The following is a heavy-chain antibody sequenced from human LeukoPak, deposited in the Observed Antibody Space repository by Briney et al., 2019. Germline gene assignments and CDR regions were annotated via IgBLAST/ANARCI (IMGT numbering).Heavy chain of an antibody. CDR3: ARVDYSSSWYYFDY. V-gene: IGHV3-21*01. D-gene: IGHD6-13*01. CDR2: ITSSSSNI. J-gene: IGHJ4*02. CDR1: GFTFSSYS. Sequence: PGGSLRLSCAASGFTFSSYSMNWVRQAPGKGLEWVSSITSSSSNIYYADSVKGRFTISRDNAKNSLYLQMNSLRAEDTAVYYCARVDYSSSWYYFDYWGQGALVTVSS.